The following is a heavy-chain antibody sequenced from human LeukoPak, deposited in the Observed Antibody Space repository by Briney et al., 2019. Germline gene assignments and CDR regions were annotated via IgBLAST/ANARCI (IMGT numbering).Heavy chain of an antibody. J-gene: IGHJ3*02. V-gene: IGHV4-59*12. D-gene: IGHD1-26*01. Sequence: SETLSLTCTVSGGSISSYYWSWIRQPPGKGLEWIGYIYYSGSTNYNPSLKSRVTISVDTSKNQFSLKLSSVTAADTAVYYCARDPGVGARGAFDIWGQGTMVTVSS. CDR1: GGSISSYY. CDR2: IYYSGST. CDR3: ARDPGVGARGAFDI.